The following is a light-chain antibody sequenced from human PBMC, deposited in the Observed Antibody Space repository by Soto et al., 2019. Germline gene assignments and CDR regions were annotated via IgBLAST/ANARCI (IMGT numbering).Light chain of an antibody. CDR2: GAS. CDR1: QSVTTN. CDR3: QQRSNWPIT. Sequence: IVMTQSPATLSVSPWERSTLXXRASQSVTTNLAWYQQKPGQAPRXVIYGASTRATGIPDRISGSGSGTDFTLIISRLEREDFALYYCQQRSNWPITFGQGTRLEIK. V-gene: IGKV3D-15*01. J-gene: IGKJ5*01.